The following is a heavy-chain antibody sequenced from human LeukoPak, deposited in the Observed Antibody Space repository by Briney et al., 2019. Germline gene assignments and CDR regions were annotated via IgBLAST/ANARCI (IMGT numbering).Heavy chain of an antibody. CDR3: AKRDDYDSRTFDY. CDR2: ISYDGSNK. V-gene: IGHV3-30*18. D-gene: IGHD3-22*01. Sequence: GGSLRLSCAASGFTFSSYGMHWVRQAPGKGLEWVAVISYDGSNKYYADSVKGRFTISRDNSKNTLYLQMSSLRAEDTAVYYCAKRDDYDSRTFDYWGQGTLVTVSS. J-gene: IGHJ4*02. CDR1: GFTFSSYG.